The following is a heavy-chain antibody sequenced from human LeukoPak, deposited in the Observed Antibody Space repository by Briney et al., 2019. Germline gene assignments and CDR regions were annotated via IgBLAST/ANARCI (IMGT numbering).Heavy chain of an antibody. D-gene: IGHD3-16*02. CDR2: ISGSGGST. CDR3: ARALGELSFIIDY. V-gene: IGHV3-23*01. Sequence: GRSLRLSCAASGFTFSSYAMSWVRQAPGKGLEWVSGISGSGGSTYYADSVKGRFTISRDSSRNTLYLQMNSLRAEDTGLYYCARALGELSFIIDYWGQGTLVTVSS. CDR1: GFTFSSYA. J-gene: IGHJ4*02.